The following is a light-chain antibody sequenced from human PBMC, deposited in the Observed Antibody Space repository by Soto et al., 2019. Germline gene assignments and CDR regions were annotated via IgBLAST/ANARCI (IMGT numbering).Light chain of an antibody. V-gene: IGKV1-5*03. CDR1: QSINGW. Sequence: DSRFTKTTTTLSASLGDRVTITCRASQSINGWLAWYQQKPGQAPNLLIYKASTLESGVPSRFSGSGSGTEFTLTISSLQPDDFATYYCQQYNIYSGTFGQRAMVDI. CDR3: QQYNIYSGT. CDR2: KAS. J-gene: IGKJ1*01.